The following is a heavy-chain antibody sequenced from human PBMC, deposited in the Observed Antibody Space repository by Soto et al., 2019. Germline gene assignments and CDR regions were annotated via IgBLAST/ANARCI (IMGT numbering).Heavy chain of an antibody. CDR2: SRDKAQGYST. Sequence: SLRLLCAACGFTLSGYYIDWVRQAPGKGLQWGRRSRDKAQGYSTAIDSSVKGRFTSSRDESQTSVSLQMHRLKPEDTAVYYCVRARFFSDNSGYTRCFDYWGHGTLVTVSS. CDR3: VRARFFSDNSGYTRCFDY. J-gene: IGHJ4*01. D-gene: IGHD5-18*01. CDR1: GFTLSGYY. V-gene: IGHV3-72*01.